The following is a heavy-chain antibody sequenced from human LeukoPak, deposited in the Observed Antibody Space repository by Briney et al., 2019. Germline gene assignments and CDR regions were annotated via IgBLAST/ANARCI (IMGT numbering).Heavy chain of an antibody. D-gene: IGHD3-16*01. CDR1: GFTFSSYA. CDR2: ISYDGSNK. Sequence: PGGSLRLSCAASGFTFSSYAMHWVRQAPGKGLEWVAVISYDGSNKYYADSVKGRFTISRDNSKNTLYLQMNSLRAEDTAVYYCARGLYYDYVWGSYYWGQGTLVTVSP. CDR3: ARGLYYDYVWGSYY. V-gene: IGHV3-30*04. J-gene: IGHJ4*02.